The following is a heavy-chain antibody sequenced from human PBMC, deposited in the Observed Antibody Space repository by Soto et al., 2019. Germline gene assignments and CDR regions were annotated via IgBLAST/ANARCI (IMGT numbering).Heavy chain of an antibody. CDR1: GFTFSSYS. CDR2: ISSSSSYI. V-gene: IGHV3-21*01. CDR3: ARDMMHWFDP. Sequence: EVQLVESGGGLVKPGGSLRLSCAASGFTFSSYSMNWVRQAPGKGLEWVSSISSSSSYIYYADSVKGRFTIPRDNAKNSLYLQMNSLRAEDTAVYYCARDMMHWFDPWGQGTLVTVSS. J-gene: IGHJ5*02. D-gene: IGHD3-16*01.